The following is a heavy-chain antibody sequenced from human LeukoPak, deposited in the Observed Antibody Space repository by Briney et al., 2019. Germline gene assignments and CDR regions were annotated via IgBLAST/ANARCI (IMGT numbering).Heavy chain of an antibody. V-gene: IGHV1-2*02. CDR1: GYTFTGYY. J-gene: IGHJ4*02. Sequence: ASVKVSCKASGYTFTGYYMHWVRQAPGQGLEWMGWINPNSGGTNYALKFQGRVTTTRDTSISTAYMELSRLRSDDTAVYYCARGRSYDILKEWGDYFDYWGQGTLVTVSS. CDR3: ARGRSYDILKEWGDYFDY. CDR2: INPNSGGT. D-gene: IGHD3-9*01.